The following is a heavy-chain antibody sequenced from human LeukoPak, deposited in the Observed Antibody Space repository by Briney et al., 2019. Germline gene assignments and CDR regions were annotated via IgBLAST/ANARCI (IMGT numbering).Heavy chain of an antibody. CDR1: GYTFTSYD. CDR2: MNPNSGNT. V-gene: IGHV1-8*01. D-gene: IGHD3-3*01. Sequence: ASVKVSCKASGYTFTSYDINWVRQATGQGLEWMGWMNPNSGNTGYAQKFQGRVTMTRSTSISTAYTELSSLRSEDTAVYYCARTYYDFWSGYYTFDYYYYMDVWGKGTTVTVSS. CDR3: ARTYYDFWSGYYTFDYYYYMDV. J-gene: IGHJ6*03.